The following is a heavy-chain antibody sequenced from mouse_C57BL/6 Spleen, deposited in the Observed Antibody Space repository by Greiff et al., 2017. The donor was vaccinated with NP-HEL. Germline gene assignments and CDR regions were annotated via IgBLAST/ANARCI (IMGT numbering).Heavy chain of an antibody. J-gene: IGHJ2*01. D-gene: IGHD1-1*01. V-gene: IGHV1-26*01. CDR1: GYTFTDYY. Sequence: VQLKQSGPELVKPGASVKISCKASGYTFTDYYMNWVKQSHGKSLEWIGDINPNNGGTSYNQKFKGKATLTVDKSSSTAYMELRSLTSEDSAVYYCASEGYYYGSSLFDYWGQGTTLTVSS. CDR3: ASEGYYYGSSLFDY. CDR2: INPNNGGT.